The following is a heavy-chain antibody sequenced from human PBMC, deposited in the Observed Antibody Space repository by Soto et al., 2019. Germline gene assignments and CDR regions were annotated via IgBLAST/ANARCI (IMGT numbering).Heavy chain of an antibody. D-gene: IGHD1-26*01. J-gene: IGHJ6*02. CDR2: IYPGDSDT. CDR1: GYSFTSYW. V-gene: IGHV5-51*01. Sequence: GESLKISCKGSGYSFTSYWIGWVRQIPGKGLEWMGIIYPGDSDTRHSPSFQGQVTISADKSISTAYLQWSSLKASDTAMYYCARHPRSYVGAGCYYGMDVWGQGTTVTVSS. CDR3: ARHPRSYVGAGCYYGMDV.